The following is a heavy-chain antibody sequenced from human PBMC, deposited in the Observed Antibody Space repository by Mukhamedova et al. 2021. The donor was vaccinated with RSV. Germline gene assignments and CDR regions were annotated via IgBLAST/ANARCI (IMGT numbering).Heavy chain of an antibody. J-gene: IGHJ5*02. CDR2: ISYDGSNK. V-gene: IGHV3-30*04. Sequence: VRQAPGKGLEWVAVISYDGSNKYCADSVKGRFTISRDNSKNTLYLQMNSLRSEDTAVYYCARGRPNWFDPWGQGTLVTVSS. CDR3: ARGRPNWFDP. D-gene: IGHD6-25*01.